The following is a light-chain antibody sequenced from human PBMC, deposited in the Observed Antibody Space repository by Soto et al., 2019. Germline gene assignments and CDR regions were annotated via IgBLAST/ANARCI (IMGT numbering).Light chain of an antibody. CDR3: QQYDSSPRT. CDR2: DAS. Sequence: ENVLTQSPGTLSLSPGETLSLSCRSSQSVRRYLALYQHKPGQAPRLLIYDASNRATGIPDRFSGSGSGTDFTLTITRLEPEDFAVYYCQQYDSSPRTFGEGTKVEIK. V-gene: IGKV3-20*01. J-gene: IGKJ1*01. CDR1: QSVRRY.